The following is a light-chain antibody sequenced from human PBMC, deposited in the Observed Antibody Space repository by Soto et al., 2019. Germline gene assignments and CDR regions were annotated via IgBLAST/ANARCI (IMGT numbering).Light chain of an antibody. J-gene: IGLJ2*01. CDR3: TSYIHRRTLVV. V-gene: IGLV2-14*01. CDR1: SIDVGGYNY. CDR2: GVT. Sequence: QSALTQPASVSGSPGQSITISCTGTSIDVGGYNYVSWYQHHPGKAPKLMIYGVTNRPSGVSNRFSXSXXGNTASLTXSGLXPEDEADYYCTSYIHRRTLVVFGGGTKLTVL.